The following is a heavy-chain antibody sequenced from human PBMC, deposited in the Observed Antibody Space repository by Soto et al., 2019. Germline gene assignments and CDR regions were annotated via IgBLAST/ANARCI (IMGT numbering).Heavy chain of an antibody. D-gene: IGHD3-10*01. Sequence: QVQLVQSGAEVKKPGASVKVSCKASGYTFATYGLSWVRQAPGQGLEWMGWISAYNGNTNYAQKLQGRVTITTDTSTSTAYMELRSLRCDDTAVYYCARDEGFEQLSCWGQGTLFTVSS. J-gene: IGHJ4*02. CDR1: GYTFATYG. CDR3: ARDEGFEQLSC. CDR2: ISAYNGNT. V-gene: IGHV1-18*01.